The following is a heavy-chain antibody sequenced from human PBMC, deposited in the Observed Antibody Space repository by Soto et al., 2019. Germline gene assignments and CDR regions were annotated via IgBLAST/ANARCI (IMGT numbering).Heavy chain of an antibody. CDR3: ARVSEAAGILYYYGMDV. D-gene: IGHD6-13*01. V-gene: IGHV1-18*01. CDR1: GYTFTSYG. CDR2: ISAYNGNT. Sequence: GASVKVSCKASGYTFTSYGISWVRQAPGQGLEWMGWISAYNGNTNYAQKFQGRVTITADESTSTAYMELSSLRSEDTAVYYCARVSEAAGILYYYGMDVWGQGTTVTVSS. J-gene: IGHJ6*02.